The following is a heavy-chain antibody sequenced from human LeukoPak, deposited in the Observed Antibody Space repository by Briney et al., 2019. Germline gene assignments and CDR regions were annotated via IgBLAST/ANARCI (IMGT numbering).Heavy chain of an antibody. CDR1: GYTFTSYG. D-gene: IGHD3-22*01. CDR3: ARDSRGGYFYDSSGHPVSFDY. Sequence: RASVKVSCKASGYTFTSYGISWVRQAPGQGLEWMGWISAYNGNTNYVKKFQGRVTMTTDTSTSTAYMEVRSLRSDDTAVYYCARDSRGGYFYDSSGHPVSFDYWGQGTLVTVSS. J-gene: IGHJ4*02. V-gene: IGHV1-18*01. CDR2: ISAYNGNT.